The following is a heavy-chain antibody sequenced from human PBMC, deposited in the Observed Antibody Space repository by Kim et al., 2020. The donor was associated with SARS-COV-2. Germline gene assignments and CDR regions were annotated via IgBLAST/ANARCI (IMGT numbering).Heavy chain of an antibody. V-gene: IGHV4-39*07. CDR3: ARGDRRTPGPSRFKLYYDILTGLSPSVAFDI. Sequence: SETLSLTCTVSGGSISSSSYYWGWIRQPPGKGLEWIGSIYYSGSTYYNPSLKSRVTISLDTSKNQFSLKLSSVTAADTAVYYCARGDRRTPGPSRFKLYYDILTGLSPSVAFDIWGQGTMVTVSS. J-gene: IGHJ3*02. CDR2: IYYSGST. D-gene: IGHD3-9*01. CDR1: GGSISSSSYY.